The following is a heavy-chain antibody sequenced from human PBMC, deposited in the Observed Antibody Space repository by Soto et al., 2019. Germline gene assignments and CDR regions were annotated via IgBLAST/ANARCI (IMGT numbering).Heavy chain of an antibody. CDR3: ARRNNWYFDL. Sequence: QLQLQESGPELVKPSETLSLTCTVSGGSISSSSYYWGWIRQPPGKGLEWIGSIYYSGSTYYNPSLKSRVTISVDTSKNQFSLKLSSVTAADTAVYYCARRNNWYFDLWGRGTLVTVSS. V-gene: IGHV4-39*01. CDR2: IYYSGST. J-gene: IGHJ2*01. CDR1: GGSISSSSYY.